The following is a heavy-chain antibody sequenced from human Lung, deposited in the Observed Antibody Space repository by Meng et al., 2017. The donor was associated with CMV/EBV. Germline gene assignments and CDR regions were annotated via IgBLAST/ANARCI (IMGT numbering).Heavy chain of an antibody. CDR2: ISGSGGST. CDR1: GFTFSSYA. CDR3: AKDRPMDYDFWSGLDY. J-gene: IGHJ4*02. V-gene: IGHV3-23*01. Sequence: GESLKISCAASGFTFSSYAMSWVRQAPGKGLEWVSAISGSGGSTYYADSVKGRFTISRDNSKNTLYLQMNSLRAEDTAVYYCAKDRPMDYDFWSGLDYWGQGXLVTVSS. D-gene: IGHD3-3*01.